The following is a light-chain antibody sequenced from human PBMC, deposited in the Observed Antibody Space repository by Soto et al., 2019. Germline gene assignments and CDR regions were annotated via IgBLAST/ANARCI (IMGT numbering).Light chain of an antibody. CDR1: QSVSSN. V-gene: IGKV3-15*01. J-gene: IGKJ1*01. Sequence: EIVMTQSPATLSVSPGERATLSCRASQSVSSNLAWYQQKPGQAPRLLIYGASTRATGIPARFSGSGSGTEVTLTISSLPSEDFAVYYWQQYNNWPPWTFGQGTKVDIK. CDR3: QQYNNWPPWT. CDR2: GAS.